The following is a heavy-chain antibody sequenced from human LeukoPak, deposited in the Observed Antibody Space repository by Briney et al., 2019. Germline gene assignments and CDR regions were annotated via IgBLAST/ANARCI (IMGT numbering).Heavy chain of an antibody. CDR1: GFTFSSYG. J-gene: IGHJ4*02. CDR2: IRYDGSNK. V-gene: IGHV3-30*02. CDR3: AKARVGATTSGY. Sequence: GGSLRLSCAASGFTFSSYGMHWVRQAPGKGLEWVAFIRYDGSNKYYADSVKGRFTISRDNSKNTLYLQMNRLRAEDTAVYYCAKARVGATTSGYWGQGTLVTVSS. D-gene: IGHD1-26*01.